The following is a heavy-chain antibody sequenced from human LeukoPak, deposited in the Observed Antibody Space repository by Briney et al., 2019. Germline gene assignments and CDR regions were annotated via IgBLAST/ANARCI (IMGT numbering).Heavy chain of an antibody. CDR1: GFTFSDYY. V-gene: IGHV3-11*01. CDR3: ARARRGGPFDY. J-gene: IGHJ4*02. D-gene: IGHD3-16*01. Sequence: GGALRLSCAASGFTFSDYYMSWIRQAPGKGVEGVSYVTSSGNTIDYADSVKGRFIISRDNAKNSLYLQMNSLTAEDTAVYYCARARRGGPFDYWGQGTLVTVSA. CDR2: VTSSGNTI.